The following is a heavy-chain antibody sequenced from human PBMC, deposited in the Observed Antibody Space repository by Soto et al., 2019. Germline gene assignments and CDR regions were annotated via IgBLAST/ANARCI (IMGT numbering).Heavy chain of an antibody. J-gene: IGHJ6*02. Sequence: QVQLVQSGAEVKKPGASVKVSCKASGYTFTSFYMHWVRQAPGQGLEWMGIINPSGTTTDYAQKCKGRVTMTRDTSTSTYYMELSSLTSEDTAVYYCAKPQIARHYYYGMEVWGQGTAVTVSS. CDR1: GYTFTSFY. CDR2: INPSGTTT. V-gene: IGHV1-46*01. CDR3: AKPQIARHYYYGMEV.